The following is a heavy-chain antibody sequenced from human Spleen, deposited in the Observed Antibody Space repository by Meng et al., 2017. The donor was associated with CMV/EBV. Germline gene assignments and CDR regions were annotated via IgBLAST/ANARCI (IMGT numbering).Heavy chain of an antibody. CDR2: VSYDGGDK. CDR3: ARAGLGISSAGINF. Sequence: GESLKISCAASGFIFSDFAVHWVRQAPGKGLEWMAIVSYDGGDKHYADSVKGRFTISRDNSQNTLYLQMSSVGVEDTAVYYCARAGLGISSAGINFWGQGALVTVSS. CDR1: GFIFSDFA. V-gene: IGHV3-30-3*01. J-gene: IGHJ4*02. D-gene: IGHD6-13*01.